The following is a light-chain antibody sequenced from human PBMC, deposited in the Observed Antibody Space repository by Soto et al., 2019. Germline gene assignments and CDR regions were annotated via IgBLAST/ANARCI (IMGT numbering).Light chain of an antibody. V-gene: IGKV1-33*01. CDR2: DAS. CDR3: QQYDNLPFS. J-gene: IGKJ4*01. CDR1: QDISNY. Sequence: DIQMSQSPSSLSASVGDRVNITCQANQDISNYLNWYQHKPGKPPKLLIYDASNLETGVPSRFSGSKSGTAFTFTITSLQPEDIATYYCQQYDNLPFSFGGGTKVEIK.